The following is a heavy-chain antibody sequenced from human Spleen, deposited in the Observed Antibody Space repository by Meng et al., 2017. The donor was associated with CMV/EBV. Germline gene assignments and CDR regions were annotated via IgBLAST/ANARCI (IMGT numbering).Heavy chain of an antibody. CDR2: IIPIFGTA. J-gene: IGHJ4*01. CDR3: ARWEGYYDSSGYYEGGYFDY. V-gene: IGHV1-69*05. CDR1: SIYA. D-gene: IGHD3-22*01. Sequence: SIYAIRWVREAHGQGLELMGGIIPIFGTANYAQKFKGRVTITTDKSTSTAYMELSSLRSEDTAVYYCARWEGYYDSSGYYEGGYFDYWGHGTLVTVSS.